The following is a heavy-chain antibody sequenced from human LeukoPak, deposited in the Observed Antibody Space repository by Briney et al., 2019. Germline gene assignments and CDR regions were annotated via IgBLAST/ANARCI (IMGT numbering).Heavy chain of an antibody. Sequence: GRSLRLSCAASGFTLSSYALHWVRQAPGKGLERVALISNDGSNQYYADSVKGRFTISRDNSKNTVYLQMNSLRVEDTAVYYCARDETKRGYSYGTSPFNYWGQGTLVTVSS. CDR2: ISNDGSNQ. J-gene: IGHJ4*02. V-gene: IGHV3-30*04. CDR1: GFTLSSYA. CDR3: ARDETKRGYSYGTSPFNY. D-gene: IGHD5-18*01.